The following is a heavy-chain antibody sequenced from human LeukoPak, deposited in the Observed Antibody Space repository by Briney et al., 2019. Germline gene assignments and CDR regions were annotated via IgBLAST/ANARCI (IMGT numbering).Heavy chain of an antibody. CDR2: IYHSGST. CDR3: ARVDRYIVVVPAASYYFDY. J-gene: IGHJ4*02. V-gene: IGHV4-38-2*02. CDR1: GYSISSGYY. D-gene: IGHD2-2*01. Sequence: SETLSLTCTVSGYSISSGYYWGWIRQPPGKGLEWIGSIYHSGSTYYNPSLKSRVTISVDTSKNQFSLKLSSVTAADTAVYYCARVDRYIVVVPAASYYFDYWGQGTLVTVSP.